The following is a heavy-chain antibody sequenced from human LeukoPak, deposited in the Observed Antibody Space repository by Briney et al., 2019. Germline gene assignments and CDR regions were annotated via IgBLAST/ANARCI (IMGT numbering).Heavy chain of an antibody. D-gene: IGHD1-26*01. CDR2: INPIFGTT. J-gene: IGHJ6*02. Sequence: SVKVSCKASGGTFSSYAINWVRQAPGQGLEWMGGINPIFGTTNYAQKFQGRVTIITDESTRTAYMELSSLRSEDTAVYYCARDRAVGATVDQDNNNHGMDVWGQGTTVTVSS. CDR1: GGTFSSYA. V-gene: IGHV1-69*05. CDR3: ARDRAVGATVDQDNNNHGMDV.